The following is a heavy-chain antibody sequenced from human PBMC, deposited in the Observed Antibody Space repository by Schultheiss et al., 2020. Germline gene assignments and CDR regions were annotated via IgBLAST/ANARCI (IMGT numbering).Heavy chain of an antibody. Sequence: WGSLRLSCAASGFTFSNYWMHWVRQAPGKGLVWVSRINSDGSSTSYADSVKGRLTISRDNAKNTLYLQMNSLRAEDTALYYCARGGTVTTYYYYGMDVWGQGTTVTVSS. CDR1: GFTFSNYW. D-gene: IGHD4-17*01. J-gene: IGHJ6*02. CDR3: ARGGTVTTYYYYGMDV. CDR2: INSDGSST. V-gene: IGHV3-74*01.